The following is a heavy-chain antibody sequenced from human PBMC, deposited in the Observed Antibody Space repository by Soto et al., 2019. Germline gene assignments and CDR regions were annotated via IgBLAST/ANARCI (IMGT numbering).Heavy chain of an antibody. CDR1: GYTFTSYG. V-gene: IGHV1-18*01. CDR2: ISAYNGNT. CDR3: ARDEYYDSSGYYEAAFDT. Sequence: ASVKVSCKASGYTFTSYGISWVRQAPGQGLEWMGWISAYNGNTNYAQKLQGRVTMTTDTSTSTAYMELRSLRSDDTAVYYCARDEYYDSSGYYEAAFDTWGQGTMVTVSS. J-gene: IGHJ3*02. D-gene: IGHD3-22*01.